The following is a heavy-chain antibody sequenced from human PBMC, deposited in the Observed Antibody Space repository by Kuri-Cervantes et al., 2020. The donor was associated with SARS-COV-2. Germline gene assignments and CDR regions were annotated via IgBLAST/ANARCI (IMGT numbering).Heavy chain of an antibody. J-gene: IGHJ6*03. CDR3: ARDIPSFNCNYHPPYYYYYMDV. D-gene: IGHD1-7*01. CDR2: IYTSGST. V-gene: IGHV4-4*07. CDR1: GGSISSYY. Sequence: SETLSLTCTVSGGSISSYYWSWIRQPAGKGLEWIGRIYTSGSTNYNPSLKSRVTMSVDTSKNQFSLKLSSVTAADTAVYYCARDIPSFNCNYHPPYYYYYMDVWGKGTTVTVSS.